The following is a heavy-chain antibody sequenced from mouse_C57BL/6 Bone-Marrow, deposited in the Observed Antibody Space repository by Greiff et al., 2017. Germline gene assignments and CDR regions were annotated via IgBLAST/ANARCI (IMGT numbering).Heavy chain of an antibody. CDR1: GFNIKDDY. V-gene: IGHV14-4*01. CDR2: IDPENGDT. J-gene: IGHJ2*01. D-gene: IGHD1-1*01. Sequence: VHVKQSGAELVRPGASVTLSCTASGFNIKDDYMHWVKQRPEQGLEWIGWIDPENGDTEYASKFQGKATITADTSSHTAYLQLSSLTSEDTAVYYCTTVVHYWGQGTTLTVSS. CDR3: TTVVHY.